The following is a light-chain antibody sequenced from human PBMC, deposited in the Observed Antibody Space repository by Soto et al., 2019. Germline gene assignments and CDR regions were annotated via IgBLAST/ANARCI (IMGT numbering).Light chain of an antibody. V-gene: IGLV2-8*01. CDR3: SSYAGNNNLYV. CDR2: EVN. Sequence: QAVLTQPHSASGSPGQAVTISCTGTSSDVGAYNYVSWYQQHPGKAPKLMIYEVNKRPAGVPDRFSGSKSGIMASLTVSGLQAEDEADYYCSSYAGNNNLYVFGTGTKVTVL. CDR1: SSDVGAYNY. J-gene: IGLJ1*01.